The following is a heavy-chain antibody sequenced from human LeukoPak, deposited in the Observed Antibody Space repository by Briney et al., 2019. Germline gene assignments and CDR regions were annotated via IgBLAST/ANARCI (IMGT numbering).Heavy chain of an antibody. V-gene: IGHV3-30*18. CDR1: GFTFSDYY. Sequence: PGGSLRLSCAASGFTFSDYYMSWIRQAPGKGLEWVAVISYDGSNKYYADSVKGRFTISRDNSKNTLYLQMNSLRAEDTAVYYCAKSPLNYYDSSGYAFDIWGQGTMVTVSS. J-gene: IGHJ3*02. D-gene: IGHD3-22*01. CDR2: ISYDGSNK. CDR3: AKSPLNYYDSSGYAFDI.